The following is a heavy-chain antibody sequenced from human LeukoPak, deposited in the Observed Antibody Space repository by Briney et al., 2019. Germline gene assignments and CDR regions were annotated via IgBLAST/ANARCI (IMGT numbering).Heavy chain of an antibody. Sequence: GGSLRLSCAASGFTVSISYMNWVRQAPGKGLEWVSVIYGGDNTYYADSVKDRFTISRDNSKNTLYLQMNSLRADDTAVYSCARDIVMWGQGALVTVSS. CDR1: GFTVSISY. CDR2: IYGGDNT. J-gene: IGHJ4*02. V-gene: IGHV3-66*01. CDR3: ARDIVM. D-gene: IGHD2/OR15-2a*01.